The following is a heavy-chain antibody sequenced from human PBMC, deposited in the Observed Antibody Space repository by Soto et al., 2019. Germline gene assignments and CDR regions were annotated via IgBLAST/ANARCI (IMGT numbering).Heavy chain of an antibody. D-gene: IGHD5-12*01. V-gene: IGHV5-51*01. CDR1: GYSFTTNW. CDR3: ARPRGYSGYDDDAFDI. CDR2: IFPGDSDA. J-gene: IGHJ3*02. Sequence: PGESLKISCKGFGYSFTTNWLGWVRQMPGKGLEWMGIIFPGDSDARYRPSFHGQVTISADKSINTAYLQWASLKASDTAMYYCARPRGYSGYDDDAFDIWGQGTMVTVSS.